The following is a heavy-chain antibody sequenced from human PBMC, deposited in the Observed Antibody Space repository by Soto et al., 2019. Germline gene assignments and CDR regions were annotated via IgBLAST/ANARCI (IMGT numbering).Heavy chain of an antibody. Sequence: PGGSLRLSCAASGFTFSSYWMSWVRQAPGKGLEWVANIKQDGSEKYYVDSVKGRFTISRDNAKNSLYLQMNSLRAEDTAVYYCARPRGYYYYYGMDVWGQGTTVTVSS. V-gene: IGHV3-7*03. J-gene: IGHJ6*02. CDR1: GFTFSSYW. CDR3: ARPRGYYYYYGMDV. D-gene: IGHD3-10*01. CDR2: IKQDGSEK.